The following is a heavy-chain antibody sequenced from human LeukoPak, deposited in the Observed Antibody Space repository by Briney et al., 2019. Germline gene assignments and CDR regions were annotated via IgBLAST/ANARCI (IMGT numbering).Heavy chain of an antibody. CDR2: IYYSGST. D-gene: IGHD7-27*01. V-gene: IGHV4-39*01. J-gene: IGHJ4*02. CDR1: GDSISSRSYY. CDR3: ARRGANWALR. Sequence: SETLSLTCTVSGDSISSRSYYWGWVRQPPGKGLEWIGSIYYSGSTYYNPSLKRRVTMSVDTSKNQFSLKLSSVTAADTAVYYCARRGANWALRWGQGTLVTVSS.